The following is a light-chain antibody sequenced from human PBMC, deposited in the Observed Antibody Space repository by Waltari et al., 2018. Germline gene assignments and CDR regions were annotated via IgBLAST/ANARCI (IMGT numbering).Light chain of an antibody. Sequence: EIVLTQSPGTLSLSPGERATLSCRASQSVSSSYLAWYQQRPGQAPRLLIYDASIRATGIPDKFSGSGSGTDFTLTISRLEPEDFAVYYCQQYGTSPFTFGPGTKVDIK. CDR3: QQYGTSPFT. V-gene: IGKV3-20*01. CDR2: DAS. CDR1: QSVSSSY. J-gene: IGKJ3*01.